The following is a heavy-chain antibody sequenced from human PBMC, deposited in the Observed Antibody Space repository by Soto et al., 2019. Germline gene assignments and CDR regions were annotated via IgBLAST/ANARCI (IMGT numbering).Heavy chain of an antibody. CDR3: ARESPPADY. J-gene: IGHJ4*02. V-gene: IGHV4-59*12. CDR2: IYYSGST. Sequence: SETLSLTCTVSGGSITSYYWSWIRQPPGKGLEWIGYIYYSGSTNYNPSLKSRVTISVDTSKNQFSLKLSSVTAADTAVYYCARESPPADYWGQGTQVTVSS. CDR1: GGSITSYY.